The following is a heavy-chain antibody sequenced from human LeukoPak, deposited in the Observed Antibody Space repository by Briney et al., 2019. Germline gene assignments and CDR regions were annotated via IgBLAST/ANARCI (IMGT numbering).Heavy chain of an antibody. Sequence: GASVKVSCKASGYTFTSYDINWVRQATGQGLEWMGWMNPNSGNTGYAQKFQGRVTMTRNTSISTACMELSSLRSEDTAVYYCARGPYDYVWGSYRYYYYYYMDVWGKGTTVTISS. CDR3: ARGPYDYVWGSYRYYYYYYMDV. CDR1: GYTFTSYD. V-gene: IGHV1-8*01. J-gene: IGHJ6*03. CDR2: MNPNSGNT. D-gene: IGHD3-16*02.